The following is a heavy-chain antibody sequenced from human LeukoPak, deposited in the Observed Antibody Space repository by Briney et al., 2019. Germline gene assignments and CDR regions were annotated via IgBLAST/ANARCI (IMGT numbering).Heavy chain of an antibody. CDR2: IYSGRTF. J-gene: IGHJ5*01. CDR3: VRHDGRGGATMGAFDS. D-gene: IGHD5-12*01. V-gene: IGHV4-39*01. Sequence: SETLSLTCTISAASISSSNHHWGWIRQSPGKGLEWIGSIYSGRTFYYNPSLNSRVTISVVTLDQFTLQLNSVTAADTAVYYCVRHDGRGGATMGAFDSWGQGSLVTVSS. CDR1: AASISSSNHH.